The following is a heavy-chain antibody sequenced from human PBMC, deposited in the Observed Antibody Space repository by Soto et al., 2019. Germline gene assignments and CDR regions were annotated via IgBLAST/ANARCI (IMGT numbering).Heavy chain of an antibody. CDR3: AKTPLQWLRSEYYSDF. J-gene: IGHJ4*02. CDR2: ISGSGGST. V-gene: IGHV3-23*01. Sequence: GGSLRLSCVGSGFTFRSYGMSWVRQAPGKGLEWVSAISGSGGSTYYADSVKGRFTISRDNSKNTLYLQMSSLRAEDTALYYCAKTPLQWLRSEYYSDFRGPGPLVTVSS. D-gene: IGHD5-12*01. CDR1: GFTFRSYG.